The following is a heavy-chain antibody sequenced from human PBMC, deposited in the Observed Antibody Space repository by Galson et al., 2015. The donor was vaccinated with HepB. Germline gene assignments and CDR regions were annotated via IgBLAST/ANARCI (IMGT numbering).Heavy chain of an antibody. D-gene: IGHD6-13*01. CDR3: AKEFWQQVFDY. Sequence: SLRLSCAASGVTFSNNAMAWVRQAPGEGLESGSTSSSDGEHTSYPDAMKGRVAISRHHSRDAMSLQMNSLRAEDPAVYYCAKEFWQQVFDYWGQGTLVTVSS. V-gene: IGHV3-23*01. J-gene: IGHJ4*02. CDR2: SSSDGEHT. CDR1: GVTFSNNA.